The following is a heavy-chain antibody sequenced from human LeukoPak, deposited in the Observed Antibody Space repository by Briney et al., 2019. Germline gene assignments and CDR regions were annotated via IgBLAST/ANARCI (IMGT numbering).Heavy chain of an antibody. CDR2: ISSSSSYT. CDR3: ARDGWSVQHPHGY. D-gene: IGHD2-15*01. J-gene: IGHJ4*02. V-gene: IGHV3-11*06. Sequence: PGGSLRLSCAASGFTFSDYYMSWIRQAPGKGLEWVSYISSSSSYTNYADSVKGRFTISRGNAKNSLYLQMNSLRAEDTAVYYCARDGWSVQHPHGYWGQGTLVTVSS. CDR1: GFTFSDYY.